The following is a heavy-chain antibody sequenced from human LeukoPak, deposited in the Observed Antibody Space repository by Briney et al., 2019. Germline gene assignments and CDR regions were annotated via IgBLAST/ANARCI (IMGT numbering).Heavy chain of an antibody. V-gene: IGHV3-23*01. CDR2: ISSIGAST. Sequence: GGSLTLSCAASRFTFSNYAMSWVRHAQGKVLEWVSGISSIGASTYYANSVKGRFTISRDNSKNTPYLQMNSLSAEDTAVYYCAKDIQLSTWGLGTMVTVSS. CDR3: AKDIQLST. D-gene: IGHD5-24*01. J-gene: IGHJ3*01. CDR1: RFTFSNYA.